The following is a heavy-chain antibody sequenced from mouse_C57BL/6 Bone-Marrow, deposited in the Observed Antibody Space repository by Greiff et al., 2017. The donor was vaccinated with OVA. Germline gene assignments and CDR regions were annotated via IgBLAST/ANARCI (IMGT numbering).Heavy chain of an antibody. D-gene: IGHD2-1*01. CDR3: ARWVYGNYEGFAY. CDR1: GYTFTDHT. Sequence: LVESDAELVKPGASVKISCKVSGYTFTDHTIHWMKQRPEQGLEWIGYIYPRDGSTKYNEKFKGKATLTADKSSSTAYMQLNSLTSEDSAVYFCARWVYGNYEGFAYWGQGTLVTVSA. CDR2: IYPRDGST. V-gene: IGHV1-78*01. J-gene: IGHJ3*01.